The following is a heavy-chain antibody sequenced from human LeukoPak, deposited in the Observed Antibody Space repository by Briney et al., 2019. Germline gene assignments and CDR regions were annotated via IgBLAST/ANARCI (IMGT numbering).Heavy chain of an antibody. J-gene: IGHJ4*02. CDR1: GFTVSSNY. CDR2: IYSGGST. V-gene: IGHV3-53*01. CDR3: ARDSNSSGCFDY. Sequence: GGSLRLSCAASGFTVSSNYMSWVRQAPGKGLEWVSVIYSGGSTYYADSVKGRFTISRDNSKNTLYLQMNSLRAEDTAVYYCARDSNSSGCFDYWGQGTPVTVSS. D-gene: IGHD6-19*01.